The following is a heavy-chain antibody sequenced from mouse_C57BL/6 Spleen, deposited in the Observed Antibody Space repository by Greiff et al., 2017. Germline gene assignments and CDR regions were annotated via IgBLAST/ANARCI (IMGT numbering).Heavy chain of an antibody. Sequence: QVQLQQPGAELVMPGASVKLSCKASGYTFTSYWMHWVKQRPGQGLEWIGEIDPSDSYTNYNQKFKGKSTLTVDKSSSTAYMQLSSLTSEDSAVYYGARKTVVAKGDFEYWGQGATLTVSS. CDR2: IDPSDSYT. CDR3: ARKTVVAKGDFEY. J-gene: IGHJ2*01. CDR1: GYTFTSYW. D-gene: IGHD1-1*01. V-gene: IGHV1-69*01.